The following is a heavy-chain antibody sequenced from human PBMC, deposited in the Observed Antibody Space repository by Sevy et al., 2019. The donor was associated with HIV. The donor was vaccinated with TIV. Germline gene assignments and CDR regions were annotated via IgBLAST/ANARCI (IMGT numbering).Heavy chain of an antibody. V-gene: IGHV3-74*01. CDR2: INSDGSST. J-gene: IGHJ4*02. Sequence: GGSLRLSCAASGFTFSSYWMHWVRQAPGKGLVWVSRINSDGSSTSYADSVKGRFTISRDNAKNTLYLQMNSLRAEDTAVYYCASYKGDYYYGSGSLLADYWGQGTLVTVSS. CDR1: GFTFSSYW. D-gene: IGHD3-10*01. CDR3: ASYKGDYYYGSGSLLADY.